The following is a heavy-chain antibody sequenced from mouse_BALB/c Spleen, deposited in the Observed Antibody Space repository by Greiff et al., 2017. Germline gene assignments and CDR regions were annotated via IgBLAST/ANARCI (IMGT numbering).Heavy chain of an antibody. V-gene: IGHV5-9-4*01. CDR3: ARDDEFAY. CDR1: GFTFSSYA. J-gene: IGHJ3*01. CDR2: ISSGGSYT. Sequence: EVKVVESGGGLVKPGGSLKLSCAASGFTFSSYAMSWVRQSPEKRLEWVAEISSGGSYTYYPDTVTGRFTISRDNAKNTLYLEMSSLRSEDTAMYYCARDDEFAYWGQGTLVTVSA.